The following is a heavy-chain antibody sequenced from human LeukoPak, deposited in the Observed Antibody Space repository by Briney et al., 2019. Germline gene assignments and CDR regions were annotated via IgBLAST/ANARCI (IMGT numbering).Heavy chain of an antibody. CDR1: GFTFSSYS. Sequence: TGGSLRLSCAASGFTFSSYSMNWVRQAPGKGLEWGSHITASGTAMFYADSVKGRFTISRDNAKNSLYLQMNSLRDEDTAVYYCASSGSYRFDYSGQGTLVTVSS. CDR2: ITASGTAM. V-gene: IGHV3-48*02. CDR3: ASSGSYRFDY. D-gene: IGHD1-26*01. J-gene: IGHJ4*02.